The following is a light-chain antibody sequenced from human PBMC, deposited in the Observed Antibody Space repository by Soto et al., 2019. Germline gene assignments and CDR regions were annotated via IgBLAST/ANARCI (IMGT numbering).Light chain of an antibody. CDR1: TGAVTSGHY. CDR2: DTS. Sequence: QGVVTQEPSLTVSPGGTVTLTCGSSTGAVTSGHYPYWFQQKPGQAPRTLIYDTSNKHSWTPARFSGSLLGGKAALTLSGAQPEDEAEYYCLLSYSGAPFVFGTGTKLTVL. V-gene: IGLV7-46*01. CDR3: LLSYSGAPFV. J-gene: IGLJ1*01.